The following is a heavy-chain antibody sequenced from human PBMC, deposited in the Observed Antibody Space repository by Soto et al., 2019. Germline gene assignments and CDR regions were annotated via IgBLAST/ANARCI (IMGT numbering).Heavy chain of an antibody. D-gene: IGHD3-9*01. Sequence: SETLSLTCAVYGGSFSGYYWSWIRQPPGKGLEWIGEINHSGSTNYNPSLKSRVTISVDTSKNQFSLKLSSVTAADTAVYYCARGRSFVLRYFDWLFYFDYWGQGTLVTGSS. V-gene: IGHV4-34*01. CDR2: INHSGST. CDR3: ARGRSFVLRYFDWLFYFDY. J-gene: IGHJ4*02. CDR1: GGSFSGYY.